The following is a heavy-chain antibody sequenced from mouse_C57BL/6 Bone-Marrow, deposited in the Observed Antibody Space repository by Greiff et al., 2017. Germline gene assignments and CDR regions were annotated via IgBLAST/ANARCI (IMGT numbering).Heavy chain of an antibody. V-gene: IGHV14-2*01. CDR2: IDPEDGET. Sequence: EVKLLQSGAELVKPGASVKFSCTASGFNIKDYYMHWVKQRTEQGLEWIGRIDPEDGETKYAPKFQGQATITADISSNTAYLQLSSLTSEDTAVYYCAVTTVVASDYWGQGTTLTVSS. CDR1: GFNIKDYY. D-gene: IGHD1-1*01. CDR3: AVTTVVASDY. J-gene: IGHJ2*01.